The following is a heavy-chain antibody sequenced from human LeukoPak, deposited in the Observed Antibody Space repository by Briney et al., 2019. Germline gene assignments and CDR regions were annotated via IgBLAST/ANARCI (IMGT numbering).Heavy chain of an antibody. D-gene: IGHD7-27*01. CDR2: IYTSGST. Sequence: SETLSLTCTVSGGSISSGSYYWSWIRQPAGKGLEWIGRIYTSGSTNYNPSLKGRVTISVDTSKNQFSLKLSSVTAADTAVYYCARDGAHWGSPFDYWGQGTLVTVSS. CDR1: GGSISSGSYY. V-gene: IGHV4-61*02. J-gene: IGHJ4*02. CDR3: ARDGAHWGSPFDY.